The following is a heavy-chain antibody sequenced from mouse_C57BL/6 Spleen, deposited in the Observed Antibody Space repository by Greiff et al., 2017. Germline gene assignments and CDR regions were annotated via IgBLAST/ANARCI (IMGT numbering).Heavy chain of an antibody. J-gene: IGHJ1*03. Sequence: QVQLKESGAELARPGASVKMSCKASGYTFTSYTMHWVKQRPGQGLEWIGYINPSSGYTKYNQKFKDKATLTADKSSSTAYMQLSSLTSEDSAVYYCARDDTLYWYFDVWGTGTTVTVSS. CDR2: INPSSGYT. CDR1: GYTFTSYT. D-gene: IGHD2-3*01. V-gene: IGHV1-4*01. CDR3: ARDDTLYWYFDV.